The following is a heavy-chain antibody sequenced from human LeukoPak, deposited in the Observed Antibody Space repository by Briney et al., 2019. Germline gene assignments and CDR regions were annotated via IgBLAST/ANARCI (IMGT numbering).Heavy chain of an antibody. V-gene: IGHV3-21*04. J-gene: IGHJ5*02. CDR2: ISSRNSYI. Sequence: GGSLRLSCAASGFTFSTYSMNWVRQAPGKGLEWVSFISSRNSYIYYADSVKGRFTISRDNSKNTLYLQMNSLRAEDTAVYYCAKSLVGTLRGFDPWGQGILVTVSS. CDR1: GFTFSTYS. D-gene: IGHD1-1*01. CDR3: AKSLVGTLRGFDP.